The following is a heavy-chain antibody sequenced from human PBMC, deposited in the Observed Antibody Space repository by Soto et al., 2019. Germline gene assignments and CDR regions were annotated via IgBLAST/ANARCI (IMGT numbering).Heavy chain of an antibody. CDR3: TTDFNIMATTNPGNYYYYYMDV. J-gene: IGHJ6*03. CDR2: IKSKTDGGTT. D-gene: IGHD5-12*01. V-gene: IGHV3-15*01. CDR1: GFTFSNAW. Sequence: EVQLVESGGGLVKPGGSLRLSCAASGFTFSNAWMSWVRQAPGKGLEWVGRIKSKTDGGTTDYAAPVKGRFTISRDDSKNTLYLQKISLKTADTAVYYCTTDFNIMATTNPGNYYYYYMDVWGKGTTVTVSS.